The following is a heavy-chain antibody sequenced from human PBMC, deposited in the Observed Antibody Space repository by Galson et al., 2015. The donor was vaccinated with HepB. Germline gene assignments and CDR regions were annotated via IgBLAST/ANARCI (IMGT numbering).Heavy chain of an antibody. V-gene: IGHV4-34*01. CDR2: INHSGST. CDR1: GGSFSAYY. J-gene: IGHJ5*02. CDR3: ARGGYDFWTRNWFDP. D-gene: IGHD3-3*01. Sequence: LSLTCAVYGGSFSAYYWSWIRQPPGKGLEWIGEINHSGSTNYNPSLKSRVTISVDTSKNQFSLKLSSVTAADTAVYYCARGGYDFWTRNWFDPWGQGTLVTVSS.